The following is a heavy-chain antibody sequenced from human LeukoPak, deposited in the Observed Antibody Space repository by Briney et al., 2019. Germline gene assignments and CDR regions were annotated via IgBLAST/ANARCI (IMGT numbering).Heavy chain of an antibody. D-gene: IGHD3/OR15-3a*01. Sequence: GSLRLSCAASGFIFSDYYMSWIRQTPEKGLEWLSYISSSSGYKNYADSLKGRFTISRDNAKNSVYLQMNSLSAEDTAVYYCARQGLYDSSDFWTFQHWGQGTLVTVS. CDR2: ISSSSGYK. J-gene: IGHJ1*01. CDR1: GFIFSDYY. CDR3: ARQGLYDSSDFWTFQH. V-gene: IGHV3-11*06.